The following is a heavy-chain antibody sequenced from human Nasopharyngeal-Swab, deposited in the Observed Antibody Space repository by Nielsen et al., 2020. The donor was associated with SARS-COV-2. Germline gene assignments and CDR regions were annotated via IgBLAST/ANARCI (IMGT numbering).Heavy chain of an antibody. CDR3: AKEGDIVVVPAATKNRRGRREQNFDY. V-gene: IGHV3-30*18. J-gene: IGHJ4*02. CDR2: ILYDGSNK. Sequence: WIRQPLGKGLEWVAVILYDGSNKYYADSVKGRFTISRDNSKNTLYLQMNSLRAEDTAVYYCAKEGDIVVVPAATKNRRGRREQNFDYWGQGTLVTVSS. D-gene: IGHD2-2*01.